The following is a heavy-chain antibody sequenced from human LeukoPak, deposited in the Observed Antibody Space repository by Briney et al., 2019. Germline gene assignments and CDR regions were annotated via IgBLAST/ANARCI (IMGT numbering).Heavy chain of an antibody. CDR3: ASQYTSSRIYDD. V-gene: IGHV3-21*01. D-gene: IGHD6-13*01. Sequence: PGGSLRLSCAASGFTFSSYSMNWVRQAPGKGLEWVSSISSSSTYIYYADSVKGRFTVSRDNAKNSLYLQMNSLRAEDTAVYFCASQYTSSRIYDDWGQGTLVTVSS. CDR2: ISSSSTYI. CDR1: GFTFSSYS. J-gene: IGHJ4*02.